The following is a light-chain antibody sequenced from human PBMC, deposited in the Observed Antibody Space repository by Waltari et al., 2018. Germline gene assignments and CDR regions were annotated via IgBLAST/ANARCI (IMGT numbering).Light chain of an antibody. CDR2: SNN. CDR3: AAWDDSLNAVL. J-gene: IGLJ2*01. CDR1: SSNIGSNT. Sequence: QSVLTQPPSASGTPGQRVTISCSGSSSNIGSNTVNWYQQLPGTAPKLLIYSNNQRPSGAPDRFSGSKSGTSASLAISGLQSEDEADYYCAAWDDSLNAVLFGGGTKLTVL. V-gene: IGLV1-44*01.